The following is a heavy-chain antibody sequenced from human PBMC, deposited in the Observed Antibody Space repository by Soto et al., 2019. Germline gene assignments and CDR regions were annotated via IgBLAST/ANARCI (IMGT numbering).Heavy chain of an antibody. CDR3: AKRRLNTITSLSDF. Sequence: PGGSLRLSCAASGFTFDDYTMHWVRQAPGKGLEWVSLISWDGGSTYYADSVKGRFTISRDNSKNSLYLQMNSLRTEDTALYYCAKRRLNTITSLSDFWGQGVQVTVSS. CDR1: GFTFDDYT. V-gene: IGHV3-43*01. CDR2: ISWDGGST. J-gene: IGHJ1*01. D-gene: IGHD2-2*01.